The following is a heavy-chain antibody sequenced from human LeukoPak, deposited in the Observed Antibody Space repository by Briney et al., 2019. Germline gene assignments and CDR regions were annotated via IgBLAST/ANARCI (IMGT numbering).Heavy chain of an antibody. CDR1: GGSFSGYY. Sequence: SETLSLTCAVYGGSFSGYYWSWIRQPPGKGLEWIGEINHSGSTNYNPSLKSRVTISVDTSKNQFSLKLSSVTAADTAIYYCARPFLRFSSGWHFDYWGQGILVTVSS. V-gene: IGHV4-34*01. J-gene: IGHJ4*02. D-gene: IGHD6-19*01. CDR2: INHSGST. CDR3: ARPFLRFSSGWHFDY.